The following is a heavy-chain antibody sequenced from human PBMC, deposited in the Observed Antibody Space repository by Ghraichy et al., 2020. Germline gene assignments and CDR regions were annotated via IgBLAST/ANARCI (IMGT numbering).Heavy chain of an antibody. CDR2: IYWNDDK. Sequence: SGPTLVKPTQTLTLTCTFSGFSLSTSGVGVGWIRQPPGKALEWLALIYWNDDKRYSPSLKSRLTITKDTSKNQVVLTMTNMDPVDTATYYCAHHVLRYFDWLLNYGYFDYWGQGTLVTVSS. CDR1: GFSLSTSGVG. CDR3: AHHVLRYFDWLLNYGYFDY. V-gene: IGHV2-5*01. D-gene: IGHD3-9*01. J-gene: IGHJ4*02.